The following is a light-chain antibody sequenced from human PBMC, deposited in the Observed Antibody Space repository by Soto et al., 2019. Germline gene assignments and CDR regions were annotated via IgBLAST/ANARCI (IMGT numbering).Light chain of an antibody. J-gene: IGLJ2*01. CDR3: SSYTSSSRV. CDR2: DVS. CDR1: SSDVCGYNY. V-gene: IGLV2-14*01. Sequence: QSVLTQPASVSGSPGQSITISCTGTSSDVCGYNYVSWYQQHPGKAPKLMIYDVSNRPSGVSNRFSGSKSGNTASLTISGLQAEDEADYYCSSYTSSSRVFGGGTKLTVL.